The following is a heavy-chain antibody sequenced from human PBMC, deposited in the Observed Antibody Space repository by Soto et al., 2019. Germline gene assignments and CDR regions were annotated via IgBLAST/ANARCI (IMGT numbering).Heavy chain of an antibody. V-gene: IGHV3-23*01. J-gene: IGHJ6*02. CDR2: ISVSGGST. D-gene: IGHD3-9*01. Sequence: EVQLLESGGGLVQPGGSLRLSCAASGFTFSSYAMSWVRQAPGKGLEWVSAISVSGGSTYYADSVKGRFTISRDNSKNTLYLQMNSLRAEDTAVYYCASPYYGILRPGDVWGQGTTVTVSS. CDR3: ASPYYGILRPGDV. CDR1: GFTFSSYA.